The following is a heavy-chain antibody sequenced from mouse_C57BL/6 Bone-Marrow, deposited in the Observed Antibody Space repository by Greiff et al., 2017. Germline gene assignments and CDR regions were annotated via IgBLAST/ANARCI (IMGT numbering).Heavy chain of an antibody. V-gene: IGHV1-64*01. Sequence: VQLQQPGAELVKPGASVKLSCKASGYTFTSYWMHWVKQRPGQGLEWIGMIHPNSGSTNYNEKFKSKATLTVDKSSSTAYMQLSRLTSEDSAVYYCARRELYWYFDVWGTGTTVTVSS. CDR3: ARRELYWYFDV. CDR2: IHPNSGST. CDR1: GYTFTSYW. J-gene: IGHJ1*03.